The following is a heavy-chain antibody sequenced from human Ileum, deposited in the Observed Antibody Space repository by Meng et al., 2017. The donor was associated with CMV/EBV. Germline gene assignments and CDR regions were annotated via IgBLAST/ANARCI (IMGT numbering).Heavy chain of an antibody. D-gene: IGHD3-3*01. J-gene: IGHJ4*02. CDR2: MYFSGIA. Sequence: QLQESGPGLVKPAAPLSLTCTASGAPIRSGSHSWAWFRQPPGRRLEWIGSMYFSGIADYNPSLKSRVNMSIDTSKNRFSLKLSSATAADTAVYYCARNVGFYSSQIAYWGQGALVTVSS. CDR1: GAPIRSGSHS. CDR3: ARNVGFYSSQIAY. V-gene: IGHV4-39*07.